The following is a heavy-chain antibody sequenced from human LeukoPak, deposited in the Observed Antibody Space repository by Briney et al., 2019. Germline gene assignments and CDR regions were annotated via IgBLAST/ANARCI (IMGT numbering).Heavy chain of an antibody. D-gene: IGHD1-26*01. Sequence: SETLSLTCTVSGGSISSYYWSWIRQPPGKGLEWIGYIYYSGSTNYNPSLKSRVTISVDTSKNQFSLKLSSVTAADTAVYYCARVSEPPHDDFDIWGQGTMVTVSS. CDR2: IYYSGST. CDR3: ARVSEPPHDDFDI. V-gene: IGHV4-59*01. CDR1: GGSISSYY. J-gene: IGHJ3*02.